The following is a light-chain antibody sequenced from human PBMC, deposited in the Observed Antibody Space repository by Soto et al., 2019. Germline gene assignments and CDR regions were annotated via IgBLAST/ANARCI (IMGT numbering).Light chain of an antibody. J-gene: IGKJ1*01. V-gene: IGKV1-5*01. CDR1: QSINTW. CDR3: QQCHSYST. Sequence: DIQMTQSPSTLSASVGDRVTITCRASQSINTWLAWYQQKPGTAPKLLIYDASSLESGVPSRFSGSGSGTEFTLTISGLQPEDFATYYCQQCHSYSTFGQGTKVEIK. CDR2: DAS.